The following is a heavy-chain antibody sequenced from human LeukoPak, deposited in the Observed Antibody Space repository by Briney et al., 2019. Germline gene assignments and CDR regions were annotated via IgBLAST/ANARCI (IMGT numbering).Heavy chain of an antibody. CDR3: ARDIPLAVAGTSFFDY. Sequence: KTGGSLRLSCAASGFTFSSYSMNWVRQAPGKGLEWVSSISSSSSYIYYADSVKGRFTISRDNAKNSPYLQMNSLRAEDTAVYYCARDIPLAVAGTSFFDYWGQGTLVTVSS. V-gene: IGHV3-21*01. J-gene: IGHJ4*02. CDR2: ISSSSSYI. D-gene: IGHD6-19*01. CDR1: GFTFSSYS.